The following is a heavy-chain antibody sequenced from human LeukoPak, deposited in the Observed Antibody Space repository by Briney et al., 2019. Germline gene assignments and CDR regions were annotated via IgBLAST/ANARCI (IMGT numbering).Heavy chain of an antibody. J-gene: IGHJ4*02. Sequence: ASVKVSCKASGFTFINYYMHWVRQAPGQGLEWLGIINLSGGSTHYPQKFQDRVTMTRDTSTSTVYMELSSLRSEDTAVYYCARDLDYGEKSEDYWGRGTLVTVSS. CDR3: ARDLDYGEKSEDY. D-gene: IGHD4/OR15-4a*01. CDR1: GFTFINYY. CDR2: INLSGGST. V-gene: IGHV1-46*01.